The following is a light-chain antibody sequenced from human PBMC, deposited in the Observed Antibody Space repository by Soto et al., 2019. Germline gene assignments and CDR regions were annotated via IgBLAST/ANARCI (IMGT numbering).Light chain of an antibody. V-gene: IGLV2-14*03. J-gene: IGLJ1*01. CDR2: DVS. CDR1: NSDIGGYNY. Sequence: QSVLTQPASVSGSPGQSITISCTGTNSDIGGYNYVSWYQHHPGKAPKLMIYDVSNRPSGVSNRFSGSKSANTASLTISGLQAEDEADYYCSSYTSSGTPDVFGTGTKLTVL. CDR3: SSYTSSGTPDV.